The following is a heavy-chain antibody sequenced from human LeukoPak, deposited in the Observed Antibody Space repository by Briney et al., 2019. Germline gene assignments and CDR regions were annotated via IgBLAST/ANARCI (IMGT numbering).Heavy chain of an antibody. CDR1: GYTFTGYY. J-gene: IGHJ4*02. CDR3: ARDPFGDDHDFDH. V-gene: IGHV1-2*02. D-gene: IGHD3-10*01. Sequence: GASVKVSCKAFGYTFTGYYMHWVRQAPGQGLEWMGLINPNSGGTNYAQKFQGRVTMTRDTSISTAYMELSSLRSDDTAVYYCARDPFGDDHDFDHWGRGTLLTVSS. CDR2: INPNSGGT.